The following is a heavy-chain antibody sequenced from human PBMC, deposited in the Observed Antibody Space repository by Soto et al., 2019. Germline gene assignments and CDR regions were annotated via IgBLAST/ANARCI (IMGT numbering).Heavy chain of an antibody. Sequence: GGSLRLSCAASGFTFSSYSMNWVRQAPGKGLGWVSYISSSSSTIYYADSVKGRFTISRDNAKNSLYLQMNSLRDEDTAVYYCARDRRILELKYYLDYWGQGTLVTVSS. J-gene: IGHJ4*02. CDR3: ARDRRILELKYYLDY. CDR2: ISSSSSTI. D-gene: IGHD1-7*01. V-gene: IGHV3-48*02. CDR1: GFTFSSYS.